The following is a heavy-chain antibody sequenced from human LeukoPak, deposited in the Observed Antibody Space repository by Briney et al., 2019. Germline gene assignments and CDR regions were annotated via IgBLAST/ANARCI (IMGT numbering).Heavy chain of an antibody. D-gene: IGHD3/OR15-3a*01. CDR1: GFTFSDHY. CDR3: AKRGVVIRVILVGFHKEAYYFES. CDR2: ISSGGVTI. J-gene: IGHJ4*02. V-gene: IGHV3-11*01. Sequence: GGSLRLSCAASGFTFSDHYMSWIRQAPGKGLEWLSYISSGGVTIYYADSVKGRFTISRDNAKNSVYLQMNSLRAEDTAVYFCAKRGVVIRVILVGFHKEAYYFESWGQGALVTVSS.